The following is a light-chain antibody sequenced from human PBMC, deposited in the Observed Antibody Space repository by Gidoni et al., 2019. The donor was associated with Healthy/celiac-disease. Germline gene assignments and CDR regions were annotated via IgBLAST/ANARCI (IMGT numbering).Light chain of an antibody. V-gene: IGLV2-14*01. CDR3: SSYTSSSSWV. CDR2: EVS. J-gene: IGLJ3*02. Sequence: QSALTQPASVSGSPRQSITISCTGTSSDVGGYNYVSWYQQHPGKAPKLMIYEVSNRPSGISNRFSGFKSGNTASLTISGLQAEDEADYYCSSYTSSSSWVFGGGTKLTVL. CDR1: SSDVGGYNY.